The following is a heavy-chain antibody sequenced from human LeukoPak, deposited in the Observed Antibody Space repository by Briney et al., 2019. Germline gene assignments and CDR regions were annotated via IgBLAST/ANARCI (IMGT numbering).Heavy chain of an antibody. CDR1: GFTSIAYA. CDR2: ISGGGVTT. Sequence: GGSLRLSCVGSGFTSIAYALTWARQAPGKGLEWVSGISGGGVTTYYADSVKGRFTISRDNSKNTLYLQMNSLRADDTAIYYCAKNQQLGGHSYYYYGMDVWGQGTTVTVSS. J-gene: IGHJ6*02. D-gene: IGHD3-16*01. CDR3: AKNQQLGGHSYYYYGMDV. V-gene: IGHV3-23*01.